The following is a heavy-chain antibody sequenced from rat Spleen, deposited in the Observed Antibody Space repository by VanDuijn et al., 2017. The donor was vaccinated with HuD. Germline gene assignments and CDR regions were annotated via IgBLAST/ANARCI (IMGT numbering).Heavy chain of an antibody. V-gene: IGHV5-29*01. Sequence: APTKGLEWLATISYDGSRTYYRDSVKGRFTISRNNARSTLNLHMDSLRSEDTATYYCARHDGGYQYYFDYWGQGVMVTVSS. J-gene: IGHJ2*01. CDR3: ARHDGGYQYYFDY. CDR2: ISYDGSRT. D-gene: IGHD1-11*01.